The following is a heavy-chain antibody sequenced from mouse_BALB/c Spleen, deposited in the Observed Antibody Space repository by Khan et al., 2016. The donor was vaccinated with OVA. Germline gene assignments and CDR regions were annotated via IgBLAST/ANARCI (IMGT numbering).Heavy chain of an antibody. V-gene: IGHV9-3-1*01. CDR3: ARVGYNGTMDY. D-gene: IGHD2-14*01. Sequence: QVQLQQSGPELKKPGETVKISCKASGYTFTNYGMHWVKQAPGKGLKWMGWINTYTGKPLYANDFKGRFAFSLDTSASIAHSQTNNHKNEDTATNFCARVGYNGTMDYWGQGTSVTVSS. CDR2: INTYTGKP. CDR1: GYTFTNYG. J-gene: IGHJ4*01.